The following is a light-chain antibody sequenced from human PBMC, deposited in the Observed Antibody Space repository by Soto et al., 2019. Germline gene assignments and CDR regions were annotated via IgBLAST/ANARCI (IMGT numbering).Light chain of an antibody. CDR3: QQYDNIPLT. J-gene: IGKJ4*01. CDR1: QDIANY. CDR2: DAS. Sequence: IQMTQSPSSLCASVVGRVTITCQSSQDIANYLNWYQQKAGRAPKFLIYDASNLETGVPSRFSGSGSGTDFTLTISSLQPEDIATYYCQQYDNIPLTFGGGTKVDIK. V-gene: IGKV1-33*01.